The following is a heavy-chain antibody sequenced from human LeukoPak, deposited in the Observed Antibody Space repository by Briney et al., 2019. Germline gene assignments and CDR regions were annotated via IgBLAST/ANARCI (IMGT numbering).Heavy chain of an antibody. CDR2: ISGTGSST. CDR1: GFTFSSYA. CDR3: ASAIAHMVRGVRLRDAFDI. V-gene: IGHV3-23*01. J-gene: IGHJ3*02. Sequence: GGSLRLSCAASGFTFSSYAMSWVRQAPGTGLEWVSSISGTGSSTYYAVSVKGRFTISRDSSKNTLYLQMNTLRAEDTAVYYCASAIAHMVRGVRLRDAFDIWGQGTMVTVSS. D-gene: IGHD3-10*01.